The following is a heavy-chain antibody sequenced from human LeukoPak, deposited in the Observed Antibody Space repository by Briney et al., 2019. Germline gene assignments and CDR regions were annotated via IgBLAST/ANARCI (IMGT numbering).Heavy chain of an antibody. D-gene: IGHD6-19*01. CDR1: GLTFSSYA. CDR3: ARGHSGWYDY. CDR2: ISGSGGST. Sequence: GGSLRLSCTASGLTFSSYAMSWVRQAPGKGLRWVSAISGSGGSTYYADSVKGRFTISRDNSRNTLYLQMNSLRAEDTAVYYCARGHSGWYDYWGQGTLVTVSS. V-gene: IGHV3-23*01. J-gene: IGHJ4*02.